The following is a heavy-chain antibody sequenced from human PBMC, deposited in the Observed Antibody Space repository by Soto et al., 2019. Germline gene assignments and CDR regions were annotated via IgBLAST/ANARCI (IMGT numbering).Heavy chain of an antibody. Sequence: GASVKVSCKASEYTFSSYTLHWVRQAPGQRLEWMGWINAGNGDSKYSQKFQGRVSISRDTSASTAYMELSSLTSEDTAVYYCARVLQGLYYFDYWGQGTLVTVSS. D-gene: IGHD4-4*01. CDR2: INAGNGDS. CDR1: EYTFSSYT. J-gene: IGHJ4*02. CDR3: ARVLQGLYYFDY. V-gene: IGHV1-3*01.